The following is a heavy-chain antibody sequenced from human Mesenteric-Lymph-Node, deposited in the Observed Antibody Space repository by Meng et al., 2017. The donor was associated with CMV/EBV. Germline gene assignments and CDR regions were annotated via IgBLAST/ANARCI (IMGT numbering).Heavy chain of an antibody. CDR2: IYSGGST. D-gene: IGHD1-26*01. J-gene: IGHJ6*02. CDR1: GFILSSRY. Sequence: GESLKISCAASGFILSSRYMSWVRQAPGKGLEWASVIYSGGSTYYADSVKGRFTISRDNSTNTLYLQMNSLRAEDTAVYYCARENYRVGGVEYYYYGMDVWGQGTTVTVSS. V-gene: IGHV3-53*01. CDR3: ARENYRVGGVEYYYYGMDV.